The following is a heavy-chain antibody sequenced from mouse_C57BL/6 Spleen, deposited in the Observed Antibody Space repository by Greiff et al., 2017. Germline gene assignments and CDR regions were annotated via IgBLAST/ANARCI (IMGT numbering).Heavy chain of an antibody. Sequence: QVQLQQSGAELVRPGTSVKMSCKASGYTFTNYWIGWAKQRPGHGLEWIGDIYPGGGYTNYNEKFKGKATLTADKSASTAYMQFSSLTSEDSAIYYCARGGYSYAMDYWGQGTSVTFSA. CDR3: ARGGYSYAMDY. CDR1: GYTFTNYW. J-gene: IGHJ4*01. D-gene: IGHD2-3*01. CDR2: IYPGGGYT. V-gene: IGHV1-63*01.